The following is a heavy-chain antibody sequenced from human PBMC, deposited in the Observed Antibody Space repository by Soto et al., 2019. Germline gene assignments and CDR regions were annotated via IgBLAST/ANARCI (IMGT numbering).Heavy chain of an antibody. Sequence: WGARRLSCASSGFIVIDYYMRWFGQTPGKWREWVSYISTRSTYTNYADSVKGRFTISRDNTKNSLYLQMDSLRVEDTAVYYCARDLAWKRGKVGRYYYGMDVWGQGTTVTVSS. CDR1: GFIVIDYY. J-gene: IGHJ6*02. CDR3: ARDLAWKRGKVGRYYYGMDV. CDR2: ISTRSTYT. D-gene: IGHD1-1*01. V-gene: IGHV3-11*06.